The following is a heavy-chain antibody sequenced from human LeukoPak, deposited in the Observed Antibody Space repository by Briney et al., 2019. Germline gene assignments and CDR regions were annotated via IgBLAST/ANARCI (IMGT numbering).Heavy chain of an antibody. V-gene: IGHV1-8*01. CDR2: MNPNSGNT. CDR1: GYTFTSYD. D-gene: IGHD1-1*01. J-gene: IGHJ4*02. CDR3: ASPAGTGTTSDFDY. Sequence: GASVKVSCKASGYTFTSYDINWVRQATGQGLEWMGWMNPNSGNTGYARKFQGRVTMTRNTSISTAYMELSSLRSEDTAVYYCASPAGTGTTSDFDYWGQGTLVTVSS.